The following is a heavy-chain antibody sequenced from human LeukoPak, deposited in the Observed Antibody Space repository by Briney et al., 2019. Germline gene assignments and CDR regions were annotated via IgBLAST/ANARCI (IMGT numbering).Heavy chain of an antibody. J-gene: IGHJ5*02. CDR3: ARASYGWFDP. CDR1: GFTFRSYS. V-gene: IGHV3-21*01. D-gene: IGHD4-17*01. CDR2: ISSSSSYI. Sequence: GGSLRLSCAASGFTFRSYSMNWVRQAPGKGLKRVSSISSSSSYIYYADSVKGRFTISRENAKYSLYLQMNSLRAEDTAVYYCARASYGWFDPWGQGTLVTVSS.